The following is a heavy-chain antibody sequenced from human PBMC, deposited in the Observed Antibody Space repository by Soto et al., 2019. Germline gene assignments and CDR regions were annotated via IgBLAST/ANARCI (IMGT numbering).Heavy chain of an antibody. CDR2: ISGSGGST. CDR3: AKDRPYYDFWSGYGPDAFDI. D-gene: IGHD3-3*01. Sequence: GGSLRLSCAASGFTFSSYAMSWVRQAPGKGLEWVSAISGSGGSTYYADSVKGRFTISRDNSKNTLYLQMNSLRAEDTAVYYCAKDRPYYDFWSGYGPDAFDIWGQGTMVTVSS. J-gene: IGHJ3*02. V-gene: IGHV3-23*01. CDR1: GFTFSSYA.